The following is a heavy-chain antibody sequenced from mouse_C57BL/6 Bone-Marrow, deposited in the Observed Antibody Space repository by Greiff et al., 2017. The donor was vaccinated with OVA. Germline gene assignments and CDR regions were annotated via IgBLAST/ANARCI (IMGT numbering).Heavy chain of an antibody. D-gene: IGHD1-1*01. CDR2: IYPGGGYT. CDR1: GYTFTNYW. CDR3: ARSVLHGPYYDAMDY. Sequence: VQLQESGAELVRPGTSVKMSCKASGYTFTNYWIGWAKQRPGHGLEWIGDIYPGGGYTNYNEKFKGKATLTADKSSSTAYMQFSSLTSEDSAIYYCARSVLHGPYYDAMDYWGQGTSVTVSS. J-gene: IGHJ4*01. V-gene: IGHV1-63*01.